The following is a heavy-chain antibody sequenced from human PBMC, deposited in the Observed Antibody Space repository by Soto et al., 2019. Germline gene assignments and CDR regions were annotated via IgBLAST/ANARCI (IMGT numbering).Heavy chain of an antibody. V-gene: IGHV3-48*01. Sequence: PGGSLRLSCAASGFTFSSYSMNWVRQAPGEGLEWVSYISSGSSTIYYADSVKGRFTISRDNAQNSLYLQMNSLRAEDTAVYYCAKTYSSGRGAFDVWGQGTMVTVSS. CDR3: AKTYSSGRGAFDV. CDR2: ISSGSSTI. J-gene: IGHJ3*01. D-gene: IGHD6-19*01. CDR1: GFTFSSYS.